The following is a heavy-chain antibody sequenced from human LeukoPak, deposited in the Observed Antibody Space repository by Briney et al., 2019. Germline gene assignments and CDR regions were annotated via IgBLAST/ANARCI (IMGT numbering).Heavy chain of an antibody. CDR1: GFTLSNYA. J-gene: IGHJ5*02. CDR3: AKGRGPGTVDWFDP. CDR2: TTGNGGGS. Sequence: GGSLRLSCVASGFTLSNYAMMWVRQAPGKGLEWISSTTGNGGGSFYAASVRGRFTFFRDNSRDTLYLQMDSLRAEDTAIYYCAKGRGPGTVDWFDPWGQGTLVTVSS. V-gene: IGHV3-23*01. D-gene: IGHD6-13*01.